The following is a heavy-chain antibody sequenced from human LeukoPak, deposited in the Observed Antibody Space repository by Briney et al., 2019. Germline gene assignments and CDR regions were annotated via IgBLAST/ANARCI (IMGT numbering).Heavy chain of an antibody. Sequence: SSQTLSLTCTVSGGSISSGDYYWSWIRQPPGKSLEWIGYIYYSGTTYYNPSLKSRVTISVDTSKNQFSLKLTSVTAADTAVYFCARGPYVSGSYYWGQGTLVTVSS. J-gene: IGHJ4*02. CDR3: ARGPYVSGSYY. CDR1: GGSISSGDYY. CDR2: IYYSGTT. D-gene: IGHD3-10*01. V-gene: IGHV4-30-4*01.